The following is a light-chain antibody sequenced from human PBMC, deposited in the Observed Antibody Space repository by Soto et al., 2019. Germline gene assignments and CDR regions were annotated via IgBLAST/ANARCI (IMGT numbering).Light chain of an antibody. J-gene: IGKJ1*01. CDR2: AAS. V-gene: IGKV1-17*03. CDR1: QGITYW. Sequence: DIQMTQSPSSVSASLGDRVTITCRASQGITYWLAWYQQRPGRAPKCLIYAASILESGVPSRFSGSGSGTEFTLTISSLQPEDVATYYCLQLNTYPWTFGQGTKVDIK. CDR3: LQLNTYPWT.